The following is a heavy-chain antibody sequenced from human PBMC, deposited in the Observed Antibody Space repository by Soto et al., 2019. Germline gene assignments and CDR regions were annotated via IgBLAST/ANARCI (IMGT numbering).Heavy chain of an antibody. CDR1: GDSVSSSSVT. J-gene: IGHJ5*01. D-gene: IGHD1-26*01. CDR2: TYYRSKWYN. Sequence: SQTLSLTCAISGDSVSSSSVTWNWIRQSPSRGLEWLGRTYYRSKWYNDYAESVKSRITINPDTSKNQFSLHLNSVTPEDTAVYFCVRLIGNSWLDFWGQGTLVTVSS. CDR3: VRLIGNSWLDF. V-gene: IGHV6-1*01.